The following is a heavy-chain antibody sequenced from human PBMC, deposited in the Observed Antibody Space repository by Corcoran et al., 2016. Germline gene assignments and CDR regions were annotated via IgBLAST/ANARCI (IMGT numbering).Heavy chain of an antibody. Sequence: QVQLVQSGAEVKKPGSSVKVSCKASGGTFSSYAISWVRQAPGQGLEWMGGIIPIFGTANYAQKFQGRVTITEDESTSTAYMELSSLRSEDTAVYYCARPNYDFWGGPVRPDDAFDIWGQGTMVTVSS. D-gene: IGHD3-3*01. CDR2: IIPIFGTA. CDR3: ARPNYDFWGGPVRPDDAFDI. V-gene: IGHV1-69*01. CDR1: GGTFSSYA. J-gene: IGHJ3*02.